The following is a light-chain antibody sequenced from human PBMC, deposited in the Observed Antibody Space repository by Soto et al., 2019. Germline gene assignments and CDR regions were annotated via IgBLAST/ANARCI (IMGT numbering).Light chain of an antibody. CDR1: EDISDY. Sequence: DIQMTQSPSSLSASVGDRITITCRANEDISDYLAWYQQKPGKVPKLLIYAASTLQSGVPSRFSGSGSGTDFTLTISSLQPEDVATYYCQKYNSAPRTFGQGTKVEVK. CDR3: QKYNSAPRT. V-gene: IGKV1-27*01. J-gene: IGKJ1*01. CDR2: AAS.